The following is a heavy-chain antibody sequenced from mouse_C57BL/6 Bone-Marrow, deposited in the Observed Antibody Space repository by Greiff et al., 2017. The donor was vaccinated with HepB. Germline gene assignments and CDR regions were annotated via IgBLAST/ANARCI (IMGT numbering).Heavy chain of an antibody. D-gene: IGHD2-5*01. Sequence: VQLQQSGAELVRPGASVKLSCTASGFNIKDDYMHWVKQRPEQGLEWIGWIDPENGDTEYASKFQGKATITADTSSNTAYLQLSSLTSEDTAVYYCTTEDSIYIWFAYWGQGTLVTVSA. CDR1: GFNIKDDY. J-gene: IGHJ3*01. CDR2: IDPENGDT. V-gene: IGHV14-4*01. CDR3: TTEDSIYIWFAY.